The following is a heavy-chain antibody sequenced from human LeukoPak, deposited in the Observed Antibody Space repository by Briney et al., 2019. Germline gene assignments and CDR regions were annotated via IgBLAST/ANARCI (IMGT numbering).Heavy chain of an antibody. CDR2: IILVLGVS. D-gene: IGHD3-16*02. Sequence: SVKVSCKASGGSFINYVITWVRQAPGQGREGMGRIILVLGVSNFAQKFQGRVTITADKSTNTAHMELSRLESGDTAVYYCTREGVYAPDPSSYHRDAFDIWGQGTVVTVSS. CDR1: GGSFINYV. CDR3: TREGVYAPDPSSYHRDAFDI. J-gene: IGHJ3*02. V-gene: IGHV1-69*04.